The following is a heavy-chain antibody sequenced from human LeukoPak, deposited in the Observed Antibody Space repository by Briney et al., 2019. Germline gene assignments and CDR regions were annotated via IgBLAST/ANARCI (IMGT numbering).Heavy chain of an antibody. CDR3: ARERSGYYIDY. V-gene: IGHV1-18*01. Sequence: ASVKVSCTASGYTFTSYGISWVRQAPGQGLAWMGWISAYNGNTNYAQKLQGRVTMTTDTSTSTAYMELRSLRSDDTAVYYCARERSGYYIDYWGQGTLVTVSS. D-gene: IGHD3-3*01. CDR1: GYTFTSYG. CDR2: ISAYNGNT. J-gene: IGHJ4*02.